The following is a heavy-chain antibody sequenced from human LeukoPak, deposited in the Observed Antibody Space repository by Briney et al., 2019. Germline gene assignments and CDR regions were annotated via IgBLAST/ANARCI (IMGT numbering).Heavy chain of an antibody. D-gene: IGHD4-23*01. CDR3: VRAIGSNTL. J-gene: IGHJ4*02. V-gene: IGHV3-7*01. Sequence: GGSLRLSCAASVFTFNSYWMWWVRQASGKGLEWVANINPYGSDTYYADSVKGRFTISRDNAENSLYLQMNSLRAEDTAVYFCVRAIGSNTLWGQGTLVTVSS. CDR1: VFTFNSYW. CDR2: INPYGSDT.